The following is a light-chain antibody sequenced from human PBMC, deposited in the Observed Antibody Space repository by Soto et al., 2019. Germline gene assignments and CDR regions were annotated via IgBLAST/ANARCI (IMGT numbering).Light chain of an antibody. J-gene: IGLJ1*01. CDR3: CSYAGSPYV. Sequence: QSVLTQPRSVSGSPGQSVAISCTGASSDVGAYNYVSWYQQHPGKAPKLIIYDVNKRPSGVPDCFSGSKSGNTASLTISGLQTDDEADYYCCSYAGSPYVFGTGTKVTVL. V-gene: IGLV2-11*01. CDR1: SSDVGAYNY. CDR2: DVN.